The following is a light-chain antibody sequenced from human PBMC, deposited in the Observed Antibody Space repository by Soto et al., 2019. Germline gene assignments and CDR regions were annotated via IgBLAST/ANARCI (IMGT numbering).Light chain of an antibody. CDR1: QSLTSN. V-gene: IGKV3-15*01. Sequence: EIVMTQSPATLSVSPGERVTLSCRASQSLTSNLAWYQHKPGQSPRLLIYGASARATGIPARFSGSGSGAEYTLTISSLQSEDFAVYYCQQYNNWPPLTVGGGTKVDSK. J-gene: IGKJ4*01. CDR2: GAS. CDR3: QQYNNWPPLT.